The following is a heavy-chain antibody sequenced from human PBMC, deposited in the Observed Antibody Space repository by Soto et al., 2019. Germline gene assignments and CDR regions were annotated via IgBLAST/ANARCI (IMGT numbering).Heavy chain of an antibody. J-gene: IGHJ4*02. CDR3: ARGLRITPRAPALGY. Sequence: GASVKVSCKASGYTFTSYGISWVRQAPGQGLEWMGWISAYNGNTNYAQKLQGRVTMTTDTSTSTAYMELRSLRSDDTAVYYCARGLRITPRAPALGYWGQGTLVTVSS. CDR2: ISAYNGNT. CDR1: GYTFTSYG. V-gene: IGHV1-18*01. D-gene: IGHD3-16*01.